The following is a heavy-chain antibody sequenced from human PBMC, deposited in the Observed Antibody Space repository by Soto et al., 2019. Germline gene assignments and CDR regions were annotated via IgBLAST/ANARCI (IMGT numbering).Heavy chain of an antibody. CDR2: IYYSGST. Sequence: QVQLQESGPGLMKPSQTLSLICTVSGGSISSGGYYWSWIRQHPGKGLEWIGYIYYSGSTYYNPSLKSRVTISVDTSKNQFSLKLSSVTAADTAVYYCPRDYPNGSGSYYNDAFDIWGQGTMVTVSS. CDR1: GGSISSGGYY. V-gene: IGHV4-31*03. D-gene: IGHD3-10*01. CDR3: PRDYPNGSGSYYNDAFDI. J-gene: IGHJ3*02.